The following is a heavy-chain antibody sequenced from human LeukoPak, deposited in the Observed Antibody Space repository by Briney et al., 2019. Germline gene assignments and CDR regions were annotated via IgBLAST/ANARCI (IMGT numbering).Heavy chain of an antibody. Sequence: SVKVSCKASGGTFSSYAISWVRQAPGQGLEWMGRIIPISGIANYAQKFQGRVTITADKSTSTAYMELSSLRSEDTAVYYCASCDGIGIAARPDYGMDVWGQGTTVTVSS. CDR2: IIPISGIA. J-gene: IGHJ6*02. CDR3: ASCDGIGIAARPDYGMDV. V-gene: IGHV1-69*04. CDR1: GGTFSSYA. D-gene: IGHD6-6*01.